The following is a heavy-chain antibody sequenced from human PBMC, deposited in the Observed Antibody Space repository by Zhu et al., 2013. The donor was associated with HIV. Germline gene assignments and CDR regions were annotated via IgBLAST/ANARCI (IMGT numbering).Heavy chain of an antibody. CDR1: GYTFTSND. CDR2: MNPDSGNT. J-gene: IGHJ4*01. V-gene: IGHV1-8*01. D-gene: IGHD3-10*01. Sequence: QVQVVQSGAEVKKPGAPVKVSCKTSGYTFTSNDIDWVRQAAGQGLEWLGWMNPDSGNTGYARKFQGRVTMTSNIAISTAYMELSGLTSEDTAVYYCARGRVRGVISPDYWGHGTLVIVSS. CDR3: ARGRVRGVISPDY.